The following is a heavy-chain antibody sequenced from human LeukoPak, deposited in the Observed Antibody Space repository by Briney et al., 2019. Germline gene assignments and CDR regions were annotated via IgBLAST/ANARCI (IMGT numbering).Heavy chain of an antibody. J-gene: IGHJ4*02. D-gene: IGHD6-19*01. CDR1: GYTFTGYY. CDR2: INPNSGGT. CDR3: ARDLRGSAGWSRYYFDY. V-gene: IGHV1-2*02. Sequence: GASVKVSCKASGYTFTGYYMHWVRQAPGQGLEWMGWINPNSGGTNYAQKFQGRVTMTRDTSISTAYMELSRLRSDDTAVYYCARDLRGSAGWSRYYFDYWGQGTLVTVSS.